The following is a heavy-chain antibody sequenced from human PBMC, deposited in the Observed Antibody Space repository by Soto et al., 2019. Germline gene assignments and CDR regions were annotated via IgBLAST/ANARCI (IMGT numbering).Heavy chain of an antibody. CDR1: GGSISSSSYY. J-gene: IGHJ5*02. D-gene: IGHD6-25*01. CDR3: ARRHLGAAAENWFDP. CDR2: IYYSGST. Sequence: SETLSLTCTVSGGSISSSSYYWVLIRQPPGKGLEWIGSIYYSGSTYYNPSLKSRVTISVDTSKNQFSLKLSSVTAADTAVYYCARRHLGAAAENWFDPWGQGTLVTVSS. V-gene: IGHV4-39*01.